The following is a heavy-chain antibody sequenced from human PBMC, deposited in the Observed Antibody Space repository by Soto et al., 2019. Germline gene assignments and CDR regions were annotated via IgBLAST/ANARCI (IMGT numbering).Heavy chain of an antibody. V-gene: IGHV4-59*08. CDR1: GGYINTYY. Sequence: PSETLSLTCTVSGGYINTYYWSWFRQPPGKGLEWIGYIYYSGSTTYNPSLKSRVTISVDTSKNQFSLKLNSVTAADTAVYYCARLGGYYQAFDQWGQGSLVTVSS. CDR3: ARLGGYYQAFDQ. CDR2: IYYSGST. J-gene: IGHJ4*02. D-gene: IGHD3-22*01.